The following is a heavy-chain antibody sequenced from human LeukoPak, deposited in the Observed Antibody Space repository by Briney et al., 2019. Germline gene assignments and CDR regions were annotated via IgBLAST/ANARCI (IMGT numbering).Heavy chain of an antibody. CDR2: INAGDGST. J-gene: IGHJ6*02. CDR1: GYTFAKYA. V-gene: IGHV1-3*01. D-gene: IGHD2-2*01. Sequence: VKVSCKASGYTFAKYAIHWVRQAPGQRLEWMGWINAGDGSTRYSQKFHGGVTITRDTSASTAYMELSSLRSEDTAVYYCARSILVVPVASHLNYGVDVWGQGTTVTVSS. CDR3: ARSILVVPVASHLNYGVDV.